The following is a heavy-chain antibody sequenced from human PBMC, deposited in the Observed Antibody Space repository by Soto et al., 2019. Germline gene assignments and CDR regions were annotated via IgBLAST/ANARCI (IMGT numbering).Heavy chain of an antibody. Sequence: SETLSLTCTVSGGSISSYYWSWIRQPPGKGLEWIGYIYYSGSTNYNPSLKSRVTISVDTSKNQFSLKLSSVTAADTAVYYCARSGDYYYYYGMDVWGQGTTVTVSS. V-gene: IGHV4-59*01. D-gene: IGHD4-17*01. CDR1: GGSISSYY. CDR2: IYYSGST. CDR3: ARSGDYYYYYGMDV. J-gene: IGHJ6*02.